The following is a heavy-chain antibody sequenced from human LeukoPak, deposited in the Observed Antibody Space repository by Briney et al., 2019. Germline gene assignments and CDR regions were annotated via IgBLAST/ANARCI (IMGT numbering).Heavy chain of an antibody. Sequence: SETLSLTCAVYGGSFSGYYWSWLRQPPGKGLEWIGEINHSGSTNYNPSLKSRVTISVDTPKNQFSLKLTSVTAADTAVYYCAREGIVVLPAAPLDVWGKGTTVTVSS. D-gene: IGHD2-2*01. CDR2: INHSGST. J-gene: IGHJ6*04. CDR3: AREGIVVLPAAPLDV. V-gene: IGHV4-34*01. CDR1: GGSFSGYY.